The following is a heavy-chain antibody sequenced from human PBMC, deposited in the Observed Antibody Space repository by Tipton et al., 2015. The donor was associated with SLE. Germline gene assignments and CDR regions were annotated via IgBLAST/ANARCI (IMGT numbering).Heavy chain of an antibody. D-gene: IGHD1-26*01. CDR3: ARVGLLGPDAFDI. J-gene: IGHJ3*02. CDR1: GGSIGSHY. V-gene: IGHV4-59*11. Sequence: TLSLSCTVSGGSIGSHYWNWIRQSPGKGLEWIGYLSHSGSTNYNPSLKSRVTMSVDTSKNQFSLKMRSVTAADTAVYYCARVGLLGPDAFDIWGQGTMVTVSS. CDR2: LSHSGST.